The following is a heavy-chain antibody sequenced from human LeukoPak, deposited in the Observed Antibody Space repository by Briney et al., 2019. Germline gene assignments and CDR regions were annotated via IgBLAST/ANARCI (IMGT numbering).Heavy chain of an antibody. CDR3: ATSPPGGPIDN. D-gene: IGHD3-16*01. J-gene: IGHJ4*02. Sequence: GGSLRLSCAASGFTFSSYSMNWVRQAPGQGLEWVSIISRDSRTIFYADSVKGRFTVSRDNAKNSLYLQMNSLRAKDTAVYYCATSPPGGPIDNWGQGTLVTVSS. CDR1: GFTFSSYS. CDR2: ISRDSRTI. V-gene: IGHV3-21*01.